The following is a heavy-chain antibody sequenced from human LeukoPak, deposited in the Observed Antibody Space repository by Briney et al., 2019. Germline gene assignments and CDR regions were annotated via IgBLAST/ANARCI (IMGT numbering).Heavy chain of an antibody. CDR1: GYIFTGFY. CDR3: ARENGNYYENDY. V-gene: IGHV1-2*06. Sequence: ASVKVPCEASGYIFTGFYIHWVRQAPGQGLEWMGRINPNNGGTEYAQRFQGRVTMTGDTSSSTAYMELSSLKSDDTAVYYCARENGNYYENDYWGQGTLVTVSS. CDR2: INPNNGGT. J-gene: IGHJ4*02. D-gene: IGHD3-22*01.